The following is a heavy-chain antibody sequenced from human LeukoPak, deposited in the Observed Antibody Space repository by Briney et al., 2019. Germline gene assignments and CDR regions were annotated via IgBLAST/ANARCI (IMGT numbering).Heavy chain of an antibody. D-gene: IGHD3-16*02. V-gene: IGHV3-7*01. CDR2: IKQDGSEK. Sequence: PGGSLRLSCAASGFTFSSYWMSWVRQAPGKGLEWVANIKQDGSEKYYVDSVKGRFSISRDNAKNSLYLQMNSLRAEDTAVYYCAKEGAYDYVWGSYRSRTLDYWGQGTLVTVSS. CDR1: GFTFSSYW. CDR3: AKEGAYDYVWGSYRSRTLDY. J-gene: IGHJ4*02.